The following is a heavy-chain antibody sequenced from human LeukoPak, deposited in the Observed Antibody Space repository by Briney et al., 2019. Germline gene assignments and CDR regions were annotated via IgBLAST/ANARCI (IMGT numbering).Heavy chain of an antibody. Sequence: GGSLRLSCAASGFTFSDYYMSWIRQAPGKGLEWVSYISSSGSTIYYADSVKGRFTISRDNSKNTLYLQMNSLRAEDTAVYYCTRARVMAFDIWGQGIMVTVSS. CDR2: ISSSGSTI. J-gene: IGHJ3*02. CDR3: TRARVMAFDI. CDR1: GFTFSDYY. V-gene: IGHV3-11*04.